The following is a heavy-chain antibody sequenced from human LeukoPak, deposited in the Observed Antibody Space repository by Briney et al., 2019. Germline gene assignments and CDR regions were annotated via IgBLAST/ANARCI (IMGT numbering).Heavy chain of an antibody. V-gene: IGHV3-23*01. CDR2: ISGSGGST. Sequence: GGSLRLSCAASRFTFSSYAMSWVRQAPGKGLEWVSAISGSGGSTYYADSVKGRFTISRDNSKNTLYLQMNSLRAEDTAVYYCAKVKAAARGAGVDCWGQGTLVTVSS. CDR1: RFTFSSYA. D-gene: IGHD6-13*01. J-gene: IGHJ4*02. CDR3: AKVKAAARGAGVDC.